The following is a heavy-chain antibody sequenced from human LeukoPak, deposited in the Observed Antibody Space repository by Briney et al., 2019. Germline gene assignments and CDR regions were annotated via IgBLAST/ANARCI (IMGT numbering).Heavy chain of an antibody. CDR1: GLSLSTSGVG. J-gene: IGHJ6*02. V-gene: IGHV2-5*02. CDR3: AHTGYGSGSYLRYYYFGLDV. CDR2: IYWDADE. D-gene: IGHD3-10*01. Sequence: SGPTLVKPTRTLTLTCALSGLSLSTSGVGVGWIRQPPGKALQWLALIYWDADERYNPSLKTRLTITRDASKNQVVLTMTNMDPADTATYYCAHTGYGSGSYLRYYYFGLDVWGQGTTVTVSS.